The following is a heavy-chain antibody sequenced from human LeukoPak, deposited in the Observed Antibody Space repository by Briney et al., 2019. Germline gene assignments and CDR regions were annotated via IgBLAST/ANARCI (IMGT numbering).Heavy chain of an antibody. Sequence: GGSLRLSCAASGFTVSSNYMSWVRQAPGKGLEWVSVIYSGGSAYYADSVKGRFSISRDKSKNTLYLQMNSLRAEDTAVYYCARASVSGSGWYWFDPWGQGTLVTVSS. CDR3: ARASVSGSGWYWFDP. V-gene: IGHV3-66*01. CDR2: IYSGGSA. CDR1: GFTVSSNY. D-gene: IGHD6-19*01. J-gene: IGHJ5*02.